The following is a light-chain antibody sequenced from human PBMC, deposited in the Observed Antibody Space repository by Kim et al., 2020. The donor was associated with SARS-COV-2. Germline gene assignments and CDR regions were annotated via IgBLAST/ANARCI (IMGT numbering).Light chain of an antibody. CDR1: QSISSW. Sequence: SASVGDRVTITCRASQSISSWLAWYQQKPGKAPKLLIYKASSLESGVPSRFSGSGSGTEFTLTITSLQPDDFATYYCQQYNNYPYTFGQGTKLEI. CDR3: QQYNNYPYT. J-gene: IGKJ2*01. V-gene: IGKV1-5*03. CDR2: KAS.